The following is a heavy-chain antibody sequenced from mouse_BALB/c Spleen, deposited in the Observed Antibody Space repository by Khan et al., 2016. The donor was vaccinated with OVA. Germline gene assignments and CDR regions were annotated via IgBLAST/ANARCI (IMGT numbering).Heavy chain of an antibody. D-gene: IGHD2-14*01. J-gene: IGHJ3*01. CDR3: ARNSYMYDFTY. CDR1: GFSLTTYG. V-gene: IGHV2-2*01. CDR2: IRSAGKT. Sequence: QVQLQQSGPGLVRPSQTLSITCTVAGFSLTTYGVHWVRQSPGKGLEWLGVIRSAGKTDYNAAFISRLSITKDNSKSQVFFKMNSLQADDTAISYCARNSYMYDFTYWGQGTLVTVSA.